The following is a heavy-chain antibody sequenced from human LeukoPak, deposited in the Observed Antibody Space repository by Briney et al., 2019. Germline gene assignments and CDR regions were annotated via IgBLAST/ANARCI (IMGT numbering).Heavy chain of an antibody. CDR3: ARGPGWNYFDY. CDR2: IYGGGST. D-gene: IGHD2-15*01. Sequence: GGSLRLSCAASGLTVSGTYMSWVRQAPGKGLEWVSVIYGGGSTYYADSVKGRFTISRDDSKNTVYLQMNSLEAEDTALYYCARGPGWNYFDYWGQGTLVTVSS. V-gene: IGHV3-66*01. CDR1: GLTVSGTY. J-gene: IGHJ4*02.